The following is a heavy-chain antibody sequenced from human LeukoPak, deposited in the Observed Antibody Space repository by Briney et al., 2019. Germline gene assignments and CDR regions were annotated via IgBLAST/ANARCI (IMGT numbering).Heavy chain of an antibody. J-gene: IGHJ4*02. V-gene: IGHV1-18*01. D-gene: IGHD6-13*01. CDR2: ISAYNGNT. Sequence: XWMGXISAYNGNTNYAQKLQGRVTMTTDTSTSTAYMELRSLRSDDTAVYYCARDRGRMEIAAAVDYWGQGTLVTVSS. CDR3: ARDRGRMEIAAAVDY.